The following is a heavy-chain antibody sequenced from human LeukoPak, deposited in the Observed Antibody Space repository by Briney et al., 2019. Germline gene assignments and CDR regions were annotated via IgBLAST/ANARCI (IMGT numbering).Heavy chain of an antibody. J-gene: IGHJ4*02. D-gene: IGHD3-22*01. Sequence: PSETLSLTCTVSGGSISSYYWSWIRQPAGKGLEWIGRIYTSGSTNYNPSLKSRVTISVDTSKNQFSLKLSSVTAADTAVYYCALNGRYSSGYYFDYWGQGTLVTVSS. CDR2: IYTSGST. CDR3: ALNGRYSSGYYFDY. V-gene: IGHV4-4*07. CDR1: GGSISSYY.